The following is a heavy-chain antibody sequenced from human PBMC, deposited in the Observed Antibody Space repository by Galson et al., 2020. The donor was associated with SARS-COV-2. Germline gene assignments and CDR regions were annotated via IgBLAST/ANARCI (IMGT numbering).Heavy chain of an antibody. CDR1: GFTFSSYG. CDR3: AREYGDYEVSYFDY. J-gene: IGHJ4*02. Sequence: GGSLRLSCAASGFTFSSYGMHWVRQAPGKGLEWVAVIWYDGSNKYYADSVKGRFTISRDNSKNTLYLQMNSLRAEDTAVYYCAREYGDYEVSYFDYWGQGTLVTVSS. CDR2: IWYDGSNK. V-gene: IGHV3-33*01. D-gene: IGHD4-17*01.